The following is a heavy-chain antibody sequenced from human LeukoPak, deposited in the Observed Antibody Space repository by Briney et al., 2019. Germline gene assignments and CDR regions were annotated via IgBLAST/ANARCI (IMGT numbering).Heavy chain of an antibody. CDR3: ATRGAMAAAGTDYYMDV. V-gene: IGHV1-8*01. J-gene: IGHJ6*03. D-gene: IGHD6-13*01. Sequence: ASVKVSCKASGYTFTSYDINWVRQATGQGLEWMGWMNPNRGNTGYAQKFQGRVTMTMNTSISTASMELSSLRSEDTAVYYCATRGAMAAAGTDYYMDVWGRGTTVTVSS. CDR1: GYTFTSYD. CDR2: MNPNRGNT.